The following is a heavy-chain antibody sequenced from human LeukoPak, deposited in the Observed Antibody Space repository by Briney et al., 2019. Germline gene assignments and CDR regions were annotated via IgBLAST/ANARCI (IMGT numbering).Heavy chain of an antibody. J-gene: IGHJ5*02. CDR3: ARPRSGYSYGYAEP. V-gene: IGHV5-51*01. CDR1: GCSFTSYW. CDR2: IYPGDSDT. D-gene: IGHD5-18*01. Sequence: GESLKISCKGSGCSFTSYWIGWVRQMPGKGLGWMGIIYPGDSDTRYSPSFQGQVTISADKSSSTAYLQWSSLKASDTAMYYCARPRSGYSYGYAEPWGQGTLVTASS.